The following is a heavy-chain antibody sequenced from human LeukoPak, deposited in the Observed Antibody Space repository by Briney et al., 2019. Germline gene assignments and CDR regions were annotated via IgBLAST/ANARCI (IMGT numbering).Heavy chain of an antibody. CDR2: IRQDGNEK. V-gene: IGHV3-7*04. CDR1: EFTLSNYW. CDR3: ARLRAAQTYDY. J-gene: IGHJ4*02. D-gene: IGHD6-13*01. Sequence: GGSLRLSCAGDEFTLSNYWMSWVRQAPGKGLEWVANIRQDGNEKYYVDSVKGRFTISRDNAKNSLYLQMNSLRAEDTAVYYCARLRAAQTYDYWGQGTLVSVSS.